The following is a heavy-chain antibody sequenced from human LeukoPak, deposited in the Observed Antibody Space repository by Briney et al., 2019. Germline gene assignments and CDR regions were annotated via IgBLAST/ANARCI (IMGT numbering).Heavy chain of an antibody. J-gene: IGHJ5*02. V-gene: IGHV3-30*04. Sequence: GGSLRLSCAASGFTFSSYAMHWVRQAPGKGLEWVAVISYDGSNKYYADSVKGRFTISRDNSKNTLYLQMNSLRAEDTAVYYCAKDGVADYYDSSGYYKGWFDPWGQGTLVTVSS. CDR2: ISYDGSNK. CDR1: GFTFSSYA. CDR3: AKDGVADYYDSSGYYKGWFDP. D-gene: IGHD3-22*01.